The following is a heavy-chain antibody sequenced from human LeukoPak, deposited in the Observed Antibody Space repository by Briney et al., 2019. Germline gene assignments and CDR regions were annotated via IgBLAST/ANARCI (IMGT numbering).Heavy chain of an antibody. V-gene: IGHV1-18*04. CDR3: ARASEQWPGTTAYFDY. CDR2: ISTYNGNT. CDR1: GYTFTTYG. Sequence: ASVKVSCKVSGYTFTTYGISWVRQAPGQGLEWMGWISTYNGNTNYAQMLQGRVTMTTDASTNTAYMELGSLRSDDTAVYYCARASEQWPGTTAYFDYWGQGTLVTVSS. D-gene: IGHD6-19*01. J-gene: IGHJ4*02.